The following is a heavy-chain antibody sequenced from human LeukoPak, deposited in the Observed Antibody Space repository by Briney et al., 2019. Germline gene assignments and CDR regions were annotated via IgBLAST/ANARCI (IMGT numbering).Heavy chain of an antibody. CDR3: ARNYYASGSYFDQ. CDR2: IAASNDYI. J-gene: IGHJ4*02. V-gene: IGHV3-21*01. D-gene: IGHD3-10*01. CDR1: GFTFNTYT. Sequence: PGGSLRLSCGVSGFTFNTYTMNWVRQAPGKGLEWIASIAASNDYIYYADSVRGRFTISRDNFENSLYLQMNSLSAEDTAVYYCARNYYASGSYFDQWGQGTLVTVSS.